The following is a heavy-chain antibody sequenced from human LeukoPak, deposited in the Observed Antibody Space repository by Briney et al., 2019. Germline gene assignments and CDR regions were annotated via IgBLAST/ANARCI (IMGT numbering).Heavy chain of an antibody. J-gene: IGHJ4*02. D-gene: IGHD5-18*01. CDR3: ALRGYSYGYVGY. V-gene: IGHV4-4*02. CDR1: GASISSNNW. Sequence: SETLSLTCAVSGASISSNNWWSWVRQPPGKGLEWIGEIYHSGTANYNPALKSRVNMSVDKSKNQFSLKINSVTAADTAVYYCALRGYSYGYVGYWGQGTLVTVSS. CDR2: IYHSGTA.